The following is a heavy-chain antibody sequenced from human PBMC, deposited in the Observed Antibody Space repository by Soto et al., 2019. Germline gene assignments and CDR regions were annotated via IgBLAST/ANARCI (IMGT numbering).Heavy chain of an antibody. CDR3: ARAHDYGDYEDY. Sequence: SETLSLTCAVYGGSFSGYYWSWIRQPPGKGLEWIGEINHSGSTNYNPSLKSRVTISVDTSKNQFSLKLSSVTAADTAVYYCARAHDYGDYEDYWGQGTLVTVSS. V-gene: IGHV4-34*01. CDR1: GGSFSGYY. D-gene: IGHD4-17*01. J-gene: IGHJ4*02. CDR2: INHSGST.